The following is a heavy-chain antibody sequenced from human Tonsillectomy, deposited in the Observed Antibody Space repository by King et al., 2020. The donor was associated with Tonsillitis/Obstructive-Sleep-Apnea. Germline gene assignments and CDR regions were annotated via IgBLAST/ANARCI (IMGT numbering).Heavy chain of an antibody. D-gene: IGHD4-23*01. V-gene: IGHV5-10-1*01. CDR2: IDPSDSFT. CDR1: GYSFTSYW. CDR3: ASQGDYGGNPGDY. J-gene: IGHJ4*02. Sequence: VQLVESGAEVKKPGESLRISCKGSGYSFTSYWISWVRQMPGKGLEWMGRIDPSDSFTNYSPSFQGHVTTSADKSISTAYLQWSSLKASDTAMYYCASQGDYGGNPGDYWGQGTLVTVSS.